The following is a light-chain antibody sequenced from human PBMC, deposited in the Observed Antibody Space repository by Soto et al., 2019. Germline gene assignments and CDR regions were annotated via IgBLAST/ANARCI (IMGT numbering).Light chain of an antibody. J-gene: IGKJ1*01. CDR1: QSVSSN. CDR3: QQYNNWPRT. CDR2: GAS. V-gene: IGKV3-15*01. Sequence: EIWMTQSPATLSVSPGERATLSCRASQSVSSNLAWYQQRPGQAPRLLIYGASTRATGIPARFSGSGSGTEFTLTISSLQSEDFAVYYCQQYNNWPRTFGQGTKVDI.